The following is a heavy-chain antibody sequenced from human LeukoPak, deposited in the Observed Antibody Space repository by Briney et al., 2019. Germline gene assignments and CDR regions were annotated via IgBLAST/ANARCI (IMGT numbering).Heavy chain of an antibody. Sequence: SETLSLTCAVYGGSFSGYYWSWIRQPPGKGLEWIGYIYYSGSTNYNPSLKSRVTISVDTSKNQFSLKLSSVTAADTAVYYCARYGDLRGTGYSSGWYGFDYWGQGTLVTVSS. D-gene: IGHD6-19*01. J-gene: IGHJ4*02. V-gene: IGHV4-59*01. CDR1: GGSFSGYY. CDR2: IYYSGST. CDR3: ARYGDLRGTGYSSGWYGFDY.